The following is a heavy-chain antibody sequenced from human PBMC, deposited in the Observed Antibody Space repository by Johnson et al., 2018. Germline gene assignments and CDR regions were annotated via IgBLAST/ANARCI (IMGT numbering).Heavy chain of an antibody. CDR3: AGDQGMLTGSPDYYGMDV. CDR2: ISRSSSYI. D-gene: IGHD3-9*01. V-gene: IGHV3-21*01. Sequence: VQLLQSGGGLVKPGGSLRLSCAASGFTFSSYSMNWVRQAPGKGLEWVAYISRSSSYIYYADSVKGRFTISRDNAKNSMYLQMSSLRAEDTAVYYCAGDQGMLTGSPDYYGMDVGGQGTTVTVSS. CDR1: GFTFSSYS. J-gene: IGHJ6*02.